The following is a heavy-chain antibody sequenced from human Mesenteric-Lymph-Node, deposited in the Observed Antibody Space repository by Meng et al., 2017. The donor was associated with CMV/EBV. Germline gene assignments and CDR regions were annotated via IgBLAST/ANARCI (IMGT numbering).Heavy chain of an antibody. CDR3: AGQSGVCSSTSCWGYFDY. D-gene: IGHD2-2*01. Sequence: ETLSLTCAASGFTFSSYWMHWVRQAPGKGLVWVSRINSDGSSTSYADSVKGRFTISRDNSKNTLYLQMNSLRAEDTAVYYCAGQSGVCSSTSCWGYFDYWGQGTLVTVSS. CDR2: INSDGSST. V-gene: IGHV3-74*01. CDR1: GFTFSSYW. J-gene: IGHJ4*02.